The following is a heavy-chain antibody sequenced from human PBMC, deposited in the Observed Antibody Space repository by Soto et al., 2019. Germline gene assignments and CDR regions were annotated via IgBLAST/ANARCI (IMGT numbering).Heavy chain of an antibody. CDR3: ARGLTATMIVVVIAYFDY. CDR2: ISYDGSNK. D-gene: IGHD3-22*01. V-gene: IGHV3-30-3*01. J-gene: IGHJ4*02. Sequence: HPGGSLRLSCAASGFTFSSYAMHWVRQAPGKGLEWVAVISYDGSNKYYADSVKGRFTISRDNSKNTLYLQMNSLRAEDTAVYYCARGLTATMIVVVIAYFDYWGQGTLVTVSS. CDR1: GFTFSSYA.